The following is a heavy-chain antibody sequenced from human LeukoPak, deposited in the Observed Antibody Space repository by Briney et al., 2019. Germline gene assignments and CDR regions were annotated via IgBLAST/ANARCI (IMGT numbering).Heavy chain of an antibody. Sequence: SETLSLTCTVSGGSISSYYWSWIRQPAGKGLEWIGRIYTSGSTNYNPSLKSRVTMSVDTSKNQFSLKLSSVTAADTAVYYCARVLKQLGGYYMDVWGKGTTVTVSS. V-gene: IGHV4-4*07. J-gene: IGHJ6*03. D-gene: IGHD6-6*01. CDR3: ARVLKQLGGYYMDV. CDR1: GGSISSYY. CDR2: IYTSGST.